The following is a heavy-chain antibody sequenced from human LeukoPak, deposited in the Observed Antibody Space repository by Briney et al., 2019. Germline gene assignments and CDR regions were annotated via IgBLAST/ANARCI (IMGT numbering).Heavy chain of an antibody. CDR2: INPNSGGT. D-gene: IGHD5-24*01. CDR1: GYTFTGYY. Sequence: EASVKVSCKASGYTFTGYYMHWVRQAPGQGLEWMGWINPNSGGTNYAQKFQGWVTMTRDTSISTAYMELSRLRSDDTAVYYCARAPEEMATVDYYYYGMDVWGQGTTVTVSS. J-gene: IGHJ6*02. V-gene: IGHV1-2*04. CDR3: ARAPEEMATVDYYYYGMDV.